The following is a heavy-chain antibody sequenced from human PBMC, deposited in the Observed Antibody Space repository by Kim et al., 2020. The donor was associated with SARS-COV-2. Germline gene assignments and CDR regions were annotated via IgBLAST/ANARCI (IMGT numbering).Heavy chain of an antibody. V-gene: IGHV4-61*01. Sequence: SETLSLTCTVSGGSVSSGSYYWSWIRQPPGKGLEWIGYIYYSGSNNYNPSLKSRVTISVDTSKNQFSLKLSSVTAADTAVYYCAAGTKEDTAMVRSVGYWGQGNLVTVSS. CDR1: GGSVSSGSYY. D-gene: IGHD5-18*01. CDR2: IYYSGSN. J-gene: IGHJ4*02. CDR3: AAGTKEDTAMVRSVGY.